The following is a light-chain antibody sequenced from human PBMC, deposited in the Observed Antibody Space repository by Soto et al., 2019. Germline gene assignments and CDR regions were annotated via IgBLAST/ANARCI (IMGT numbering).Light chain of an antibody. Sequence: QSALTQPPSASGSPGQSVTLSCTGTSSDVGPYNYVSWYQQHPGTAPKLMIYEVSKRPSGVPDRFSGSKSGNTASLTVSGLRAEDEADYYCSSYAGSSNFYVFGTGTKLTVL. CDR3: SSYAGSSNFYV. J-gene: IGLJ1*01. CDR2: EVS. CDR1: SSDVGPYNY. V-gene: IGLV2-8*01.